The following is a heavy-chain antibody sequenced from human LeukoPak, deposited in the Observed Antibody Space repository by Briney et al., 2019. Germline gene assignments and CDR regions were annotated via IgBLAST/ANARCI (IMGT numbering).Heavy chain of an antibody. CDR1: GGSLSSYY. CDR2: IYYSGST. D-gene: IGHD6-6*01. Sequence: PSETLSLTCTVYGGSLSSYYWSWIRQPPGKLLEWIGYIYYSGSTKYNPSLKSRVTISVDTSKNQFSLRLSPVTAADTAVYYCARDWGVSARPGYMDVWGKGTTVTVSS. J-gene: IGHJ6*03. CDR3: ARDWGVSARPGYMDV. V-gene: IGHV4-59*01.